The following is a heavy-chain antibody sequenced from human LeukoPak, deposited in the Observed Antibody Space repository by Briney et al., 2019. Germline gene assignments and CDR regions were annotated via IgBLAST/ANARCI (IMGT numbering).Heavy chain of an antibody. CDR2: IYYSGST. D-gene: IGHD5-18*01. CDR1: GGSISSYY. CDR3: ARVGYSYGESYYYYYYMDV. V-gene: IGHV4-59*01. J-gene: IGHJ6*03. Sequence: SETLSLTCTVSGGSISSYYWSWIRQPPGKGLEWIGYIYYSGSTNYNPSLKSRVTIPVDTSKNQFSLKLSSVTAADTAVYYCARVGYSYGESYYYYYYMDVWGKGTTVTVSS.